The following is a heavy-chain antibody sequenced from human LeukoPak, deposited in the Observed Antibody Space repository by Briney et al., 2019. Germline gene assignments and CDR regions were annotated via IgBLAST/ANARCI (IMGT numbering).Heavy chain of an antibody. CDR3: AREAGYDTGGYPRDY. Sequence: GRSLILSCAASGFTFSSYGMHWVRQAPGKGLECVALIWYDGSNEFYADSVKGRFTISRDNSKNTLYLQMNSLRAEDTAIYYCAREAGYDTGGYPRDYWGQGTLVTVSS. CDR2: IWYDGSNE. J-gene: IGHJ4*02. CDR1: GFTFSSYG. D-gene: IGHD2-8*02. V-gene: IGHV3-33*08.